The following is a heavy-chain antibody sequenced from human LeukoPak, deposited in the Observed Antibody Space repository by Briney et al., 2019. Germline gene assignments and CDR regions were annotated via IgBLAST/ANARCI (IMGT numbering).Heavy chain of an antibody. CDR1: GGSISNYY. CDR2: IYYSGST. V-gene: IGHV4-59*01. CDR3: AREGDSSGYYHDAFDI. Sequence: SETLSLTCTVSGGSISNYYWSWIRQPPGKGLEWIGYIYYSGSTNYNPSLKSRVTISVDTSKNQFSLKLSSVTAADTAVYYCAREGDSSGYYHDAFDIWGQGTMVTVSS. D-gene: IGHD3-22*01. J-gene: IGHJ3*02.